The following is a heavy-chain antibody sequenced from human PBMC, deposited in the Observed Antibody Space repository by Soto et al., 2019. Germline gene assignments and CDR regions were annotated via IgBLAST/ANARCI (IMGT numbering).Heavy chain of an antibody. CDR1: GGKIGNRGYY. CDR3: ATEPLT. Sequence: SETMSLTYTVSGGKIGNRGYYCNWIRQHPGKGLEWIGYIYYSGSTYYNPSLKSRVTISVDTSKNQFSLKLSSVTAADTAVYYCATEPLTWGQGTLVTVSS. J-gene: IGHJ4*02. CDR2: IYYSGST. V-gene: IGHV4-31*03.